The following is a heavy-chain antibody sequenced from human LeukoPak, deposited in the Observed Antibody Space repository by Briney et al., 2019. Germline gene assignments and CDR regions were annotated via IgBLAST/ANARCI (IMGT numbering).Heavy chain of an antibody. CDR1: GFTFSNYG. Sequence: GGSLRLSCAASGFTFSNYGMHWVRQAPGKGLEWVAFIRYDGTNKYYGDSVKGRFTISRDNSKNTLYMQMNSLRAEDTALYYCAKGYRGHDATLHYWGQGTLVTVSS. D-gene: IGHD5-12*01. J-gene: IGHJ4*02. CDR2: IRYDGTNK. V-gene: IGHV3-30*02. CDR3: AKGYRGHDATLHY.